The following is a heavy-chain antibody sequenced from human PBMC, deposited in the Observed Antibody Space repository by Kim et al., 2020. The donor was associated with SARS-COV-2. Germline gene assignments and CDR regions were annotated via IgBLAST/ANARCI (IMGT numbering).Heavy chain of an antibody. D-gene: IGHD2-2*01. J-gene: IGHJ4*02. Sequence: SLKSRVTISVDTSKNQFSLKLSSVTAADTAVYYCARLRIYCSSTSCYPNWGQGTLVTVSS. V-gene: IGHV4-39*01. CDR3: ARLRIYCSSTSCYPN.